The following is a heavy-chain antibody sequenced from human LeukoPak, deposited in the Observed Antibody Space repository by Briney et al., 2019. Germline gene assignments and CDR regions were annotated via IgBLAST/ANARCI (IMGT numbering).Heavy chain of an antibody. Sequence: ESGPALVKPPQILTLTCTFSGFSLSTGGMCVSWIRQPPGKALEWLARIDWDDDKYYSTSLKTRLTISMDTSKNQVVLTMTNMDPVDTATYYCARTPSIAVAGTVDWGQGTLVTVSS. CDR1: GFSLSTGGMC. CDR3: ARTPSIAVAGTVD. J-gene: IGHJ4*02. D-gene: IGHD6-19*01. V-gene: IGHV2-70*11. CDR2: IDWDDDK.